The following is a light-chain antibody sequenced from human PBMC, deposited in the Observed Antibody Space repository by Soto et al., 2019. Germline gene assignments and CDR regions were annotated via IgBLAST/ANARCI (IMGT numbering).Light chain of an antibody. J-gene: IGKJ2*01. CDR2: WAS. CDR3: QQYYSLPYT. Sequence: DIVMTQSPDSLAVSLGERATINCKSSQTVLYRSDNKNNLAWYQQKAGQPPKLLIYWASTRESGVPDRFSGSGSGTDFTLTTSSLQAEDVAVYYCQQYYSLPYTFGQGTKLEIK. CDR1: QTVLYRSDNKNN. V-gene: IGKV4-1*01.